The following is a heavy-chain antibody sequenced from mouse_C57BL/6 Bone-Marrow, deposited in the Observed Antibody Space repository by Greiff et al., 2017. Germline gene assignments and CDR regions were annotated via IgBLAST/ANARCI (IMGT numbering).Heavy chain of an antibody. CDR3: AISSYVVYFDY. CDR2: IDPSDSYT. Sequence: QVQLQQPGAELVMPGASVKLSCKASGYTFTSYWMHWVKQRPGQGLEWIGEIDPSDSYTNYNQKFKGKSTLTVDKSSSTAYMQLSSLTSEDSAVYYCAISSYVVYFDYWGQGTTLTVSS. V-gene: IGHV1-69*01. CDR1: GYTFTSYW. D-gene: IGHD3-1*01. J-gene: IGHJ2*01.